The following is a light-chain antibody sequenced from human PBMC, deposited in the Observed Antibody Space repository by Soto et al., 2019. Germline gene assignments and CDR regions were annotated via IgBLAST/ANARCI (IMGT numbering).Light chain of an antibody. V-gene: IGKV3D-20*02. Sequence: VLTQSPATLSLSPGERATLSSRASQSVSSTYLAWYQQQPGQAPRLLMSGTSNRATGTPDRFSGSGSGTEFTLTISSLEPDGSAVYYCQQLHMSPIPVGQGTRMEI. CDR1: QSVSSTY. CDR2: GTS. CDR3: QQLHMSPIP. J-gene: IGKJ5*01.